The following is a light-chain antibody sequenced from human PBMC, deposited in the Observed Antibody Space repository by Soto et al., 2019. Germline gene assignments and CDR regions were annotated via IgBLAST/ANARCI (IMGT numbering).Light chain of an antibody. V-gene: IGLV1-44*01. Sequence: QSVLTQPPSASGTPGQRVTISCSGSSSNIGSNTVNWYQQLPGTAPKLLIYSNKQRPSGVPDRFSGSKSGTSASLAISGLQSEDEADYYCATWDHSLNGYVVFGGGTQLTVL. CDR3: ATWDHSLNGYVV. CDR1: SSNIGSNT. CDR2: SNK. J-gene: IGLJ2*01.